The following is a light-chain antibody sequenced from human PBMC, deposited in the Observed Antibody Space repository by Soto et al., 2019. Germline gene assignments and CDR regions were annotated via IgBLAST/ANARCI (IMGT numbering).Light chain of an antibody. J-gene: IGLJ2*01. Sequence: QSALTQPASVSGSPGQSITISCTGTSSDVGGYNYVSWYQQHPGKAPKLMIYDVSNRASGVSNRFSGSKSGNTASLTISGLQAEDEADDYCSSYTSSSTLVVFGGGTKLTVL. CDR1: SSDVGGYNY. CDR2: DVS. CDR3: SSYTSSSTLVV. V-gene: IGLV2-14*03.